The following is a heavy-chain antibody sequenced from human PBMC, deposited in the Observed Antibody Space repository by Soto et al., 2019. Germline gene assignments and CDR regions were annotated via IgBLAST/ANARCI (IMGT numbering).Heavy chain of an antibody. V-gene: IGHV4-30-4*01. Sequence: QVQLQESGPGLVKPSQTLSLTCTVSGGSISSGDYYWSWIRQPPGKGLEWIGYIYYSGSTYYNPSLTRRVTISVDPSKNQFSLKLSSVTAADTAVYYCARDPGVSTNWFDPWGQGTLVTVSS. CDR1: GGSISSGDYY. CDR2: IYYSGST. J-gene: IGHJ5*02. CDR3: ARDPGVSTNWFDP. D-gene: IGHD5-12*01.